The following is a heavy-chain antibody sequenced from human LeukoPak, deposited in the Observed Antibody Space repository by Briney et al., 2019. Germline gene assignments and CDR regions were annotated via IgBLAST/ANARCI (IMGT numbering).Heavy chain of an antibody. Sequence: ASVRVSCKASGYTFTGYYMHWVRQAPGQGLEWMGWINPNNGGTNYAQKFQDRVTMTRDTSISTAYMELNRLRSDDTAVYYCARDQNYFDSSSSGYHGIDCWGQGTLVTVSS. D-gene: IGHD3-22*01. CDR3: ARDQNYFDSSSSGYHGIDC. V-gene: IGHV1-2*02. CDR2: INPNNGGT. CDR1: GYTFTGYY. J-gene: IGHJ4*02.